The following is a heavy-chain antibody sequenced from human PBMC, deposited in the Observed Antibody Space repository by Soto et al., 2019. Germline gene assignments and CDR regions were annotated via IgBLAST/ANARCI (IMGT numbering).Heavy chain of an antibody. V-gene: IGHV3-23*01. Sequence: YSLSWVRQAPGQGLEWVSAISGSGGSTYYADSVKGRFTISRDNSKNTLYLQMNSLRAEDTAVYYCAKDLNDICYDSSGYGPYGMDVWGQGTTVTVSS. CDR3: AKDLNDICYDSSGYGPYGMDV. CDR1: YS. CDR2: ISGSGGST. D-gene: IGHD3-22*01. J-gene: IGHJ6*02.